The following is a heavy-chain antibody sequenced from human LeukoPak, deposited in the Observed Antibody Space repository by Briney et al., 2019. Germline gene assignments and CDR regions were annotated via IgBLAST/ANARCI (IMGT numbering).Heavy chain of an antibody. V-gene: IGHV3-23*01. D-gene: IGHD2-15*01. Sequence: GGSLRLSCAVSGFTVSSNYMSWVRQAPGKGLEWVSAISGSGGSTYYADSVKGRFTISRDNSKNTLYLQMNSLRAEDTAVYYCAKAGGYCSGGSCYSGSGTFDYWGQGTLVTVSS. CDR2: ISGSGGST. CDR3: AKAGGYCSGGSCYSGSGTFDY. CDR1: GFTVSSNY. J-gene: IGHJ4*02.